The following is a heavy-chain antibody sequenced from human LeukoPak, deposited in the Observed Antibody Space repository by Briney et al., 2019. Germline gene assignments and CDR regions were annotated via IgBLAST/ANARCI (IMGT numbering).Heavy chain of an antibody. CDR3: ARAHGYYFDY. V-gene: IGHV4-59*08. J-gene: IGHJ4*02. Sequence: SETLSLTCTVSGGSISSYYWSWIRQPPGKGLEWIGYIYYSGSTNYNPSLKSRVTISVDTSKNQFSLKLSSVIAADTAVYYCARAHGYYFDYWGQGTLVTVSS. CDR1: GGSISSYY. CDR2: IYYSGST. D-gene: IGHD5-24*01.